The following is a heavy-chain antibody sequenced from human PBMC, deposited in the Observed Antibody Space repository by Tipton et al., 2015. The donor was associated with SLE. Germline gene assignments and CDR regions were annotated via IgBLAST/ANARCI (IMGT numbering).Heavy chain of an antibody. D-gene: IGHD6-19*01. Sequence: TLSLTCTVSGGSISSYYWSWIRQPPGKGLEWIGYIYYSGSTNYNPPLKSRVTISVDTSKNQFSLKLSSVTAADTAVYYCAREGGSSGWSGGWFDPWGQGTLVTVSS. CDR1: GGSISSYY. J-gene: IGHJ5*02. V-gene: IGHV4-59*01. CDR3: AREGGSSGWSGGWFDP. CDR2: IYYSGST.